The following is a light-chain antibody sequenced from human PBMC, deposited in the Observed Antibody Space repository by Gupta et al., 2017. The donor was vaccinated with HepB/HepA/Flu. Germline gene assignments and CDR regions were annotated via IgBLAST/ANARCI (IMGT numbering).Light chain of an antibody. CDR2: EDN. CDR3: GTWDSSLSVWV. Sequence: QSVLTQPPSVSAAPGQRVPISCSGSTSNIGNNYVSWYQQLPGTAPKLLMFEDNKRPSGIPDRFSGSKSGTSATLGITGLQTGDEADYYCGTWDSSLSVWVFGAGTKLTVL. V-gene: IGLV1-51*02. J-gene: IGLJ3*02. CDR1: TSNIGNNY.